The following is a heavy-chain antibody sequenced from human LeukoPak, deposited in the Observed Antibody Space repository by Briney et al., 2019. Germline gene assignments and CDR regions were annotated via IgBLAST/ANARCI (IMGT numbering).Heavy chain of an antibody. CDR3: ARDRNTLGAFDI. V-gene: IGHV4-59*01. Sequence: SEALSLTRTVSLGSLSSDYWSWIGQHPRKGLEWLGYIYYSGSTNYNPSLKSRVTISVDTSKNQFSLKLSSVTAADTAVYYCARDRNTLGAFDIWGQGTMVTVSS. J-gene: IGHJ3*02. D-gene: IGHD2-2*02. CDR2: IYYSGST. CDR1: LGSLSSDY.